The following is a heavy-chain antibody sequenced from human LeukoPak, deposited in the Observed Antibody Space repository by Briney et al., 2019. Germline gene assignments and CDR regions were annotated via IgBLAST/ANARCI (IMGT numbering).Heavy chain of an antibody. J-gene: IGHJ4*02. CDR1: GFTFNTYW. CDR3: ARDAGYGGNSDY. Sequence: GGSLRLSCAASGFTFNTYWMTWVRQAPGKGLESVAYINKDGSDKYYVDSVKGRLTVSRDNAKNSLYLQMNSLRAEDTAVYYCARDAGYGGNSDYWGQGTLVTVSS. CDR2: INKDGSDK. V-gene: IGHV3-7*01. D-gene: IGHD4-23*01.